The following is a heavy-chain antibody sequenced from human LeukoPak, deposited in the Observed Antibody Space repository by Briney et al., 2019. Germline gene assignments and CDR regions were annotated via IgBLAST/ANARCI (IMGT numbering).Heavy chain of an antibody. J-gene: IGHJ4*02. CDR2: IYYSGNT. CDR1: GGSIRIYY. D-gene: IGHD3-10*01. V-gene: IGHV4-59*01. CDR3: ARDNLYVLGSYYT. Sequence: KPSETLSLTCTVSGGSIRIYYWNWIRQPPAKGLEWIGYIYYSGNTNYNPSLKSRVTISVDTSKNQFSLKRRAVTAADTAVYYCARDNLYVLGSYYTWGQGTLVTVSS.